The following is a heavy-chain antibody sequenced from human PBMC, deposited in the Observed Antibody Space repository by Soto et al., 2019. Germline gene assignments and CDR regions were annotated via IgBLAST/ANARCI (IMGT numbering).Heavy chain of an antibody. D-gene: IGHD2-2*01. Sequence: GGSLRLSCAASGFTFSSYSMNWVRQAPGKGLEWVSSISSSSSYIYYADSVKGRFTISRDNAKNSLYLQMNSLRAEDTAVYYCARAKTDIVVVPAATRAPDFDYWGQGTLVTVSS. V-gene: IGHV3-21*01. CDR2: ISSSSSYI. CDR1: GFTFSSYS. J-gene: IGHJ4*02. CDR3: ARAKTDIVVVPAATRAPDFDY.